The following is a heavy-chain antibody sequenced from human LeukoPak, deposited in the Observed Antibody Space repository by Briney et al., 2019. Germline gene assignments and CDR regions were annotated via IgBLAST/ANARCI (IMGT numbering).Heavy chain of an antibody. D-gene: IGHD1-26*01. CDR3: ATTQGQWELLAPSDY. Sequence: VASVKVSCKTSGYTFSNYGISWVRQAPGQGLEWMGWIGRDGDDRKYAAKVQGRVTMTKDTSTSTAYMELRSLTSDDTAVYYCATTQGQWELLAPSDYWGQGTLVTVSS. CDR1: GYTFSNYG. J-gene: IGHJ4*02. CDR2: IGRDGDDR. V-gene: IGHV1-18*01.